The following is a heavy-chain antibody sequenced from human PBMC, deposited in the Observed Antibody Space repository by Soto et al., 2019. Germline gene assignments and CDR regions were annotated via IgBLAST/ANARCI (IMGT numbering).Heavy chain of an antibody. V-gene: IGHV4-39*01. J-gene: IGHJ6*02. CDR2: IYYSGST. Sequence: PSETLSLTCTVSGGSISSSSYYWCWIRHPPGKGLEWIGSIYYSGSTYYNPSLKSRVTISVDTSKNQFSLKLSSVTAADTAVYYCARRLERRPPALSRYYYGMDVWGQGTTVTVSS. CDR3: ARRLERRPPALSRYYYGMDV. CDR1: GGSISSSSYY. D-gene: IGHD1-1*01.